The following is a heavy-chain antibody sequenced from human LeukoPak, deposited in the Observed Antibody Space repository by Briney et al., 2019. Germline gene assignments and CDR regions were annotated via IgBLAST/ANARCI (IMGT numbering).Heavy chain of an antibody. V-gene: IGHV3-23*01. D-gene: IGHD2-2*01. CDR1: GFTFTDYS. J-gene: IGHJ6*02. CDR3: VKDRPCETCMPMDA. Sequence: GGSLRLSCAASGFTFTDYSMSWVRQAPGKGRGWVSGLGRSGENRNYATSVRGRFSISRDNSKDTVYLQMNSLRAEDTAIYYCVKDRPCETCMPMDAWGQGTTVTVSS. CDR2: LGRSGENR.